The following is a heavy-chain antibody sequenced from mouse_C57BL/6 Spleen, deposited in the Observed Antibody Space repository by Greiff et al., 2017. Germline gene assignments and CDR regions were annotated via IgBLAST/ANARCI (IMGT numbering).Heavy chain of an antibody. CDR2: IPPNSGST. J-gene: IGHJ4*01. D-gene: IGHD1-1*01. Sequence: QVQLQQSGAELVKPGASVKLSCKASGYTFTSYWMHWVKQRPGQGLEWIGMIPPNSGSTNYNEKFKSKATLTVDKSSSTAYMQLSSLTSEDSAVYYCARSEITTVRAMDYWGQGTSVTVSS. CDR1: GYTFTSYW. CDR3: ARSEITTVRAMDY. V-gene: IGHV1-64*01.